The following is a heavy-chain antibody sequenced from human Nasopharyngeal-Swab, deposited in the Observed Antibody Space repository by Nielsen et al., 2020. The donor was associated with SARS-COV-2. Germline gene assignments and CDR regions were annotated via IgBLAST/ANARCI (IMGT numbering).Heavy chain of an antibody. CDR1: GFTFRSYA. CDR2: ISGSDHTT. J-gene: IGHJ4*02. Sequence: GGSLRLSCAASGFTFRSYAISWVRQAPGKGLEWVSVISGSDHTTYYADSVKGRFTISRDNAKNSLYLQMNSLRAEDTALYYCAKGDGLGATTASFDYWGQGTLVTVSS. V-gene: IGHV3-23*01. CDR3: AKGDGLGATTASFDY. D-gene: IGHD5-24*01.